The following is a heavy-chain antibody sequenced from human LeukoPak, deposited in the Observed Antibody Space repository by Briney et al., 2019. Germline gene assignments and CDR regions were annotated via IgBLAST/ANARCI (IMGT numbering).Heavy chain of an antibody. Sequence: PSETLSLXCTVSGGSISSGSYYWRWIRQPAGKGLEWIGRIYTSGITNYNPSLQSRVTISVDTSKSQFSLKLSSVTAADTAVYYCARGDFWSGYSGEYYYYYMDVWGKGTTVTVSS. J-gene: IGHJ6*03. V-gene: IGHV4-61*02. D-gene: IGHD3-3*01. CDR1: GGSISSGSYY. CDR3: ARGDFWSGYSGEYYYYYMDV. CDR2: IYTSGIT.